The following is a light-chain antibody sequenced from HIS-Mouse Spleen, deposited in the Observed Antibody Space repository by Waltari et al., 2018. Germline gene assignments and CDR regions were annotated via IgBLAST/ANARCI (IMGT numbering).Light chain of an antibody. J-gene: IGLJ2*01. CDR2: EDS. Sequence: SYELTQPPSVSVSPGQTARITCSGDALPKKYAHWYQQKSGQAPVLVIYEDSKRPPGFPGRFSGASSGTMATLTISGAQVEDEADYYCYSTDSSGNHRVFGGGTKLTVL. CDR1: ALPKKY. CDR3: YSTDSSGNHRV. V-gene: IGLV3-10*01.